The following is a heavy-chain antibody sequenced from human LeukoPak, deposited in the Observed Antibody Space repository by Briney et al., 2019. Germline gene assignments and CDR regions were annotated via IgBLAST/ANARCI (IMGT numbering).Heavy chain of an antibody. CDR3: SRERAGVFQY. CDR1: GFIFGDYA. CDR2: IRGRVYGATT. J-gene: IGHJ4*02. V-gene: IGHV3-49*04. Sequence: GGSLRLSCTTSGFIFGDYAMSWVRQAPGKGLEWVSLIRGRVYGATTEYAASVKGRFAMSRDDSKSIAYLQMNSLKGEDTAMYYCSRERAGVFQYWGQGILVTVSS.